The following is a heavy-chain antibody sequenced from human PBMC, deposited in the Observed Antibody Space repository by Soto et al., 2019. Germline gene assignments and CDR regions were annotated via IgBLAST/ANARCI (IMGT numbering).Heavy chain of an antibody. Sequence: GASVKVSCKASGYTFSNSGISWVRQAPGQGLEWLGWINSDKGNKNYAQHLQGRVTLTTDTSTSTAYMDLRSLRSDDTAVYYCASCTLVRYGMDVWGQGTTVTVSS. CDR2: INSDKGNK. J-gene: IGHJ6*02. V-gene: IGHV1-18*01. CDR1: GYTFSNSG. CDR3: ASCTLVRYGMDV. D-gene: IGHD6-13*01.